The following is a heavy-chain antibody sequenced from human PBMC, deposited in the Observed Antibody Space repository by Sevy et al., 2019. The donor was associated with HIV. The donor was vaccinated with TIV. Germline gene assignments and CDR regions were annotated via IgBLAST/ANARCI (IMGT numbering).Heavy chain of an antibody. J-gene: IGHJ6*03. CDR2: ISGSGSRT. D-gene: IGHD3-22*01. Sequence: GGSLRLSCAVSGFSFDSYGMTWVRQAPGKGLEWVSGISGSGSRTYYADSVKGRFIISRDNSKNTLDLQMNSLRGEDTAIYYCGKGGGGHYDPDEIGYYFYYYNMDVWGKGTTVTVSS. CDR1: GFSFDSYG. V-gene: IGHV3-23*01. CDR3: GKGGGGHYDPDEIGYYFYYYNMDV.